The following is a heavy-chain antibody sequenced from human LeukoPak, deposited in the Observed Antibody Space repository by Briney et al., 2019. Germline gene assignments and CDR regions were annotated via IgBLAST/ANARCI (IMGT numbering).Heavy chain of an antibody. CDR2: IIPIFGTA. V-gene: IGHV1-69*05. D-gene: IGHD3-22*01. Sequence: SVKVSCEASGGTFSSYAISWVRQAPGQGLEWMGRIIPIFGTANYAQKFQGRVTITTDESTSTAYMELSSLRSEDTAVYYCARDRPTHYYDSSGSANAFDIWGQGTMVTVSS. J-gene: IGHJ3*02. CDR1: GGTFSSYA. CDR3: ARDRPTHYYDSSGSANAFDI.